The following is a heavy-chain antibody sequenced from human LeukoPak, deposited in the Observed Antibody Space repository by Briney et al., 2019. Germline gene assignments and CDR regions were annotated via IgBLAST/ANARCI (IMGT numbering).Heavy chain of an antibody. CDR1: GCTFSSYA. D-gene: IGHD6-19*01. CDR2: ISGSGSST. Sequence: GRSLRLSCAASGCTFSSYAMSWVRQPPGKGREWVSDISGSGSSTYYAHSVKGRFTISRDNSKNTLYLQLNSLRAEDTAVYYCAKEGSGWPSWGQGTLVTVSS. CDR3: AKEGSGWPS. V-gene: IGHV3-23*01. J-gene: IGHJ5*02.